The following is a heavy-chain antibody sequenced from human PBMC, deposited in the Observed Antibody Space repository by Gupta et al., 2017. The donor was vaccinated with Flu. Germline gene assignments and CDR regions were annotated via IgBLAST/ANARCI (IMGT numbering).Heavy chain of an antibody. D-gene: IGHD4-4*01. CDR2: INHSGST. Sequence: QVQLQQWGAGLLKPSETLSLTCAVYGGSFSGYYWSWIRQPPGKGLEWIGEINHSGSTNYNPSLKSRVTISVDTSKNQFSLKLSSVTVADTAVYYCARGEIYTNYADSWGQGTLVTVSS. V-gene: IGHV4-34*01. J-gene: IGHJ4*02. CDR3: ARGEIYTNYADS. CDR1: GGSFSGYY.